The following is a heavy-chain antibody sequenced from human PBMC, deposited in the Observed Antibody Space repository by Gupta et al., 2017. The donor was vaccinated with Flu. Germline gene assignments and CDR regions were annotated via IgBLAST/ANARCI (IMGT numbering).Heavy chain of an antibody. D-gene: IGHD2-2*02. V-gene: IGHV4-39*01. CDR3: ARNYCSSTSCYKDGDWFDP. CDR2: IYYSGST. J-gene: IGHJ5*02. Sequence: QLQLQESGPGLVKPSETLFLTCTVSGGSISSSSYYWGWIRQPPGKGLEWIGSIYYSGSTYYNPSLKSRVTISVDTSKNQFSLKLSSVTAADTAVYYCARNYCSSTSCYKDGDWFDPWGQGTLVTVSS. CDR1: GGSISSSSYY.